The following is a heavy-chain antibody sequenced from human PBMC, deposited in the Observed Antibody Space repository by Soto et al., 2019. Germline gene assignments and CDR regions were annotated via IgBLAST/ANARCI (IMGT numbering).Heavy chain of an antibody. CDR3: AIDGGRDTAVAANYYDYGWDV. CDR2: IIPIYGTA. D-gene: IGHD6-19*01. J-gene: IGHJ6*02. Sequence: QVQLVQSGAEVKKPGSSVKVSCKASGCTFSSYAISWVRQAPGQGLEWMGGIIPIYGTANYAQKFQGRVTITADESTSTAYMELSSMRDEHRAVYYCAIDGGRDTAVAANYYDYGWDVWGQGTTVTVSS. CDR1: GCTFSSYA. V-gene: IGHV1-69*12.